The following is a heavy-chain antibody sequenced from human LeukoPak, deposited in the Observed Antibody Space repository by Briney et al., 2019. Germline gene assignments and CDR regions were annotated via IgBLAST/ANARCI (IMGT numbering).Heavy chain of an antibody. Sequence: SVKVSCKASGGTFSSYAISWVRQAPGQGLEWMGGIIPIFGTANYAQKFQGRVTITTDESTSTAYMELSSLGSEDTAVYYCAREVVGATLNWFDPWGQGTLVTVS. V-gene: IGHV1-69*05. J-gene: IGHJ5*02. D-gene: IGHD1-26*01. CDR3: AREVVGATLNWFDP. CDR1: GGTFSSYA. CDR2: IIPIFGTA.